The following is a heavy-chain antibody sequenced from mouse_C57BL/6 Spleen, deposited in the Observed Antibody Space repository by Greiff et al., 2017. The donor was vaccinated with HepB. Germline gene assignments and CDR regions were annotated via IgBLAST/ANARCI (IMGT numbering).Heavy chain of an antibody. CDR1: GYTFTSYW. CDR2: IHPNSGST. CDR3: AGTTVVEDYFDY. Sequence: VQLKQPGAELVKPGASVKLSCKASGYTFTSYWMHWVKQRPGQGLEWIGMIHPNSGSTNYNEKFKSKATLTVDKSSSTAYMQLSSLTSEDSAVYYCAGTTVVEDYFDYWGQGTTLTVSS. D-gene: IGHD1-1*01. J-gene: IGHJ2*01. V-gene: IGHV1-64*01.